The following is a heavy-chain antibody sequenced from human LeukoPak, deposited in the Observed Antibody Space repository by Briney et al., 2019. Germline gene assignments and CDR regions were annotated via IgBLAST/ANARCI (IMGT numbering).Heavy chain of an antibody. CDR1: GYTFTSYG. V-gene: IGHV1-18*01. J-gene: IGHJ4*02. CDR2: ISAYNGNT. Sequence: ASVKVSCKASGYTFTSYGISWVRQAPGQGLEWMGWISAYNGNTNYAQKLQGRVTMTIDTSTSTAYMELRSLRSDDTAVYYCARAPVHYDFWKGVDYWGQGTLVTVSS. CDR3: ARAPVHYDFWKGVDY. D-gene: IGHD3-3*01.